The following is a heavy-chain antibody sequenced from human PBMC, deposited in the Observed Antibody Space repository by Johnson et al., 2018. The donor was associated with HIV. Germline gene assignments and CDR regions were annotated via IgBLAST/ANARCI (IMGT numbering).Heavy chain of an antibody. CDR2: IPYDGSNK. Sequence: QVQLLESGGGLVQPGRSLRLSCAASGFTFDDYAMHWVRQAPGKGLEGVAVIPYDGSNKYYADSVKGRFIISRDNSKNTLYLQMNSLRAEDTAVYYCAIGIAAAGSDAFDIWGQGTMVTVSS. D-gene: IGHD6-13*01. CDR3: AIGIAAAGSDAFDI. J-gene: IGHJ3*02. V-gene: IGHV3-30*03. CDR1: GFTFDDYA.